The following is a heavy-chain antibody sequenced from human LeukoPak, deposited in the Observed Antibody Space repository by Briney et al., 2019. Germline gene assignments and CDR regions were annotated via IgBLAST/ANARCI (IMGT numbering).Heavy chain of an antibody. D-gene: IGHD3-10*01. Sequence: SQTLSLTCTVSGGSISSGSYYWSWIRQPPGKGLEWIGYNYYSGSTNYNPSLKSRVTISVDTSKNQFSLKLSSVTAADTAVYYCARVGSLGYAFDIWGQGTMVTVSS. CDR1: GGSISSGSYY. CDR3: ARVGSLGYAFDI. J-gene: IGHJ3*02. V-gene: IGHV4-61*01. CDR2: NYYSGST.